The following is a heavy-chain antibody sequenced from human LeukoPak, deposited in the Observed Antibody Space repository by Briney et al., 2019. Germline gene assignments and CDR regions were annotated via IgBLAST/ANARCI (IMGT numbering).Heavy chain of an antibody. CDR2: IWYDGSNK. D-gene: IGHD2-2*01. J-gene: IGHJ4*02. CDR3: ATHTMYQPLY. Sequence: PGGSLRLSCAASGFTFTTYGMHWVRRAPGKGLEWVAIIWYDGSNKYYADSVKGRFTISRDNSKNTLYLQMNSLRAEDTAVYYCATHTMYQPLYWGQGTLVTVSS. V-gene: IGHV3-33*01. CDR1: GFTFTTYG.